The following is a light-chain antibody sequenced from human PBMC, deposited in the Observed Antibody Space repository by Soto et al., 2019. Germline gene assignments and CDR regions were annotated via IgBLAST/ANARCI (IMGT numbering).Light chain of an antibody. CDR3: QQRGNWPS. CDR2: GAS. Sequence: EVEMTQSPATVSVSPGERVTLSCRASQRVSSNVAWYQQKPGQAPRVLIFGASTRATGTPARFSGSGSGTEFTLTISSLEPEDFALYYCQQRGNWPSFGGGTKVEIK. J-gene: IGKJ4*01. V-gene: IGKV3-15*01. CDR1: QRVSSN.